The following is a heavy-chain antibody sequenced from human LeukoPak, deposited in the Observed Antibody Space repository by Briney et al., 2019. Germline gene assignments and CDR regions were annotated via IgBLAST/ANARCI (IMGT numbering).Heavy chain of an antibody. CDR2: MNPNSGNT. CDR1: GYTFTSYD. J-gene: IGHJ6*03. Sequence: ASVEVSCKASGYTFTSYDINWVRQATGQGLEWMGWMNPNSGNTGYAQKFQGRVTMTRNTSISTAYMELSSLRSEDTAVYYCARGNKLVLRYFDWLGPYYYMDVWGKGTTVTVSS. D-gene: IGHD3-9*01. CDR3: ARGNKLVLRYFDWLGPYYYMDV. V-gene: IGHV1-8*01.